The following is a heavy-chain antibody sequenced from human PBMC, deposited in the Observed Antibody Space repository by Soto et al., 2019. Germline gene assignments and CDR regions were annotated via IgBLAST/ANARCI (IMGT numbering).Heavy chain of an antibody. V-gene: IGHV4-34*01. Sequence: SEKLSLTCSVYGGSFSGYYWSWIHQPPGKGLEWIGEINHSGSTNYNPSLKSRVTISVDTSKNQFSLKLSSVTAAGTAVYYWARAYYYGSGSYWLDYYYGMDVWGQGNTVT. D-gene: IGHD3-10*01. CDR1: GGSFSGYY. J-gene: IGHJ6*02. CDR3: ARAYYYGSGSYWLDYYYGMDV. CDR2: INHSGST.